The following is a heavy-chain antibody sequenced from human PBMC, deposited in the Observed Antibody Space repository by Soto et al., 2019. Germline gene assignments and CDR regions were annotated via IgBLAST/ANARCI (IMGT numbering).Heavy chain of an antibody. CDR3: ASRGRWFGEDPNAARDSYGMDV. D-gene: IGHD3-10*01. Sequence: EVQLVESGGGLVQPGGSLRLSCAASGFTVSSNYMSWVRQAPGKGLEWVSVIYSGGSTYYADSMKGRFTISRHNSKNTPYTQRXSLRAEETAVYYCASRGRWFGEDPNAARDSYGMDVWGQGTTVTVS. CDR2: IYSGGST. V-gene: IGHV3-53*04. J-gene: IGHJ6*02. CDR1: GFTVSSNY.